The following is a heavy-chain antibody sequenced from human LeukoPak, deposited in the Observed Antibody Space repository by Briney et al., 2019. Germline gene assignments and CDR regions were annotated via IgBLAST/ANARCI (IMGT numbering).Heavy chain of an antibody. CDR1: GGSINSGGYY. Sequence: SETLSLTCTVSGGSINSGGYYWSWIRQHPGKGLEWIGYIYYSGSTYYNPSLKSRITISLDTSKNQFSLKLSSVTAADTAVYYCARGRRDGYNFDYWGHGTLVTVSS. CDR3: ARGRRDGYNFDY. D-gene: IGHD5-24*01. V-gene: IGHV4-31*03. J-gene: IGHJ4*01. CDR2: IYYSGST.